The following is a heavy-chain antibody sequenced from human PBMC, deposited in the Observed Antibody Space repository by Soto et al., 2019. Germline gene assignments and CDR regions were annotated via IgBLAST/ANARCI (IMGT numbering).Heavy chain of an antibody. V-gene: IGHV1-8*01. J-gene: IGHJ6*02. CDR2: MNPNSGNT. CDR1: GYTFTSYD. CDR3: AMISAPADDYYYDYGMDV. Sequence: QVQLVQSGAEVKKPGASVKVSCKASGYTFTSYDINWVRQATGQGLEWMGWMNPNSGNTGYAQKFQGRVTMTRNTSISTAYMELSSLRSEDTAVYYCAMISAPADDYYYDYGMDVWGQGTTVTVSS. D-gene: IGHD3-16*01.